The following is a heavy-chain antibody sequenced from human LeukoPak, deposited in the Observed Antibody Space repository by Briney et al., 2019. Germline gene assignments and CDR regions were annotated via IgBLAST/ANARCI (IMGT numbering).Heavy chain of an antibody. V-gene: IGHV4-59*08. CDR2: ISYSGNT. D-gene: IGHD6-13*01. Sequence: PSETLSLTCTVSGGSNSSYYWSWVRQPPGKGLEWIGYISYSGNTNYNPSLKSRVTISVDTSKNQFSLRLSSVTAADTAVYYCARQGGYIAPLALWGQGTLVTVSS. CDR1: GGSNSSYY. J-gene: IGHJ4*02. CDR3: ARQGGYIAPLAL.